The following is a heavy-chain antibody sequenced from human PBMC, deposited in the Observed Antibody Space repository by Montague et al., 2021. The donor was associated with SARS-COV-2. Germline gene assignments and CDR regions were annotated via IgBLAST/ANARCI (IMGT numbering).Heavy chain of an antibody. CDR2: TYYRSMWKS. CDR1: GDSVSSNSAT. D-gene: IGHD6-13*01. V-gene: IGHV6-1*01. CDR3: VRGIEAAGSYDY. Sequence: CAISGDSVSSNSATWSWLRQSPSRGLEWLGRTYYRSMWKSDYARSVKNRIAINPDTSKNQFSLQLSSATPEDTALYYCVRGIEAAGSYDYWGQGTLVTVSS. J-gene: IGHJ4*02.